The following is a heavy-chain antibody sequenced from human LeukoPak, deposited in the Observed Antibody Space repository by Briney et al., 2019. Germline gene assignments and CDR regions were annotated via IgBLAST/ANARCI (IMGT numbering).Heavy chain of an antibody. CDR3: ARGFWGSSYNWFDP. Sequence: PGGSLRLSCAASGFTCSSYEMNWVRQAPGKGLEWVSYISSSGSTIYYADSVKGRFTISRDNAKNSLYLQMNSLRAEDTAVYYCARGFWGSSYNWFDPWGQGTLVTVSS. CDR1: GFTCSSYE. CDR2: ISSSGSTI. D-gene: IGHD5-18*01. J-gene: IGHJ5*02. V-gene: IGHV3-48*03.